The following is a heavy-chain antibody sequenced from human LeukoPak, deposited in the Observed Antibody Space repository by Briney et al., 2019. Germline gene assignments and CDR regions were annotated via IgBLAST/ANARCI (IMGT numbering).Heavy chain of an antibody. V-gene: IGHV1-69*04. D-gene: IGHD4-23*01. CDR1: GGTFSSCA. Sequence: SVKVSCKASGGTFSSCAISWVRQAPGQGLEWMGRIIPIFGIANYAQKFQGRVTITADKSTSTAYMELSSLRSEDTAVYYCAGWEGGNSGYYFDYWGQGTLVTVSS. J-gene: IGHJ4*02. CDR3: AGWEGGNSGYYFDY. CDR2: IIPIFGIA.